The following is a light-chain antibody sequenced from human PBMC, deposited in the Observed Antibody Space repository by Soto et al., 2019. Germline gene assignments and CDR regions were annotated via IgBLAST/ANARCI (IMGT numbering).Light chain of an antibody. CDR2: EGT. CDR3: CSYAGTRTSWV. Sequence: QSALTQPASVSGFLGQSITMSCTGSSSDVGTFNLVSWFQQHPGKAPKLLIFEGTKRPSGVSDRFSGSKSGNTASLTISGSQAEDEADYHCCSYAGTRTSWVFGTGTKLTVL. CDR1: SSDVGTFNL. J-gene: IGLJ1*01. V-gene: IGLV2-23*01.